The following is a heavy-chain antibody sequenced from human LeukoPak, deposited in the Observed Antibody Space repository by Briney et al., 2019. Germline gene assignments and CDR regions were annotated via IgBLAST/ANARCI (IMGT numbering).Heavy chain of an antibody. J-gene: IGHJ6*02. CDR2: ISGDGGST. V-gene: IGHV3-43*02. Sequence: GGSLRLSCAASGFTFDDYAMEWVRHAPGKGLEWVSLISGDGGSTYYADSVKGRFTISRDNSKNSLYLQMKSLRTDDTALYFCAKAYSSSWYPYYGMDVWGQGTMVTVSS. CDR1: GFTFDDYA. D-gene: IGHD6-13*01. CDR3: AKAYSSSWYPYYGMDV.